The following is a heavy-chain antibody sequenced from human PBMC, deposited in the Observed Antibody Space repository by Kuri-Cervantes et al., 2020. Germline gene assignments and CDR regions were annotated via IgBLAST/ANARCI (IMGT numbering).Heavy chain of an antibody. D-gene: IGHD2-2*01. CDR3: ARDLSCSGNTCYRKPGNWFDP. Sequence: GGSLRLSCAASGFTFSNYWMTWVRQAPGKGLEWVSNIKPDGNERYYVDSVKGRFTISRDNSKNTLYLQMNSLRAEDTAVYYCARDLSCSGNTCYRKPGNWFDPWGQGTLVTVSS. CDR2: IKPDGNER. V-gene: IGHV3-7*01. J-gene: IGHJ5*02. CDR1: GFTFSNYW.